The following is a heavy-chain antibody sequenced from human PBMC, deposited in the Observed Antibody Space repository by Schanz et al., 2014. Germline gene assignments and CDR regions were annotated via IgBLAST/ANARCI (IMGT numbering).Heavy chain of an antibody. V-gene: IGHV3-13*01. J-gene: IGHJ4*02. CDR3: ARAHGNNWYGKGLDS. CDR1: GFTLSNSD. CDR2: IGYLGDT. Sequence: EVQLVESGGGLVQPGGSLRLSCAASGFTLSNSDMHWVRQGTGKGLEWVSTIGYLGDTYYPDSVKGRFTVSRDSGQNSLYLQMNSLRAGDTAVYFCARAHGNNWYGKGLDSWGQGTLVTVSS. D-gene: IGHD1-1*01.